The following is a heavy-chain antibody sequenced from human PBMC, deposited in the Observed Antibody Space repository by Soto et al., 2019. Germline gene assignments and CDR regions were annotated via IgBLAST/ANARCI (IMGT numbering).Heavy chain of an antibody. V-gene: IGHV4-59*08. J-gene: IGHJ2*01. D-gene: IGHD7-27*01. CDR2: IYYSGST. CDR3: ARALTGAAGYWYFDL. Sequence: SETLSLTCTVSGGSISSYYWSWIRQPPGKGLEWIGYIYYSGSTNYNPSLKSRVTISVDTSKNQFSLKLSSVTAADTAVYYCARALTGAAGYWYFDLWGRGTLVTVSS. CDR1: GGSISSYY.